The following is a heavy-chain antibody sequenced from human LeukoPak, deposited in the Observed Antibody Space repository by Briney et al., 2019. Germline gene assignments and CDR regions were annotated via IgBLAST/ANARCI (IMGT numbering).Heavy chain of an antibody. V-gene: IGHV3-53*01. D-gene: IGHD6-13*01. CDR2: IHSGGTT. J-gene: IGHJ4*02. CDR1: GFTFNTYG. Sequence: GGSLRLSCAASGFTFNTYGMSWVRQAPGQGLECVSVIHSGGTTYYADSLKGRFTISRDNSKNTLYLQMNSLRAEDTAVYYCARGAYSRYFDYWGQGTLLTVSS. CDR3: ARGAYSRYFDY.